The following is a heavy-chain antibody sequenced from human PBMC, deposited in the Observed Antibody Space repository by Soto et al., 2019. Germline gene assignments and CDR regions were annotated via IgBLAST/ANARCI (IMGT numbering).Heavy chain of an antibody. D-gene: IGHD3-22*01. Sequence: GGSLTLSCAASGFIFSSYSMNWVRQAPGKGLEWVSSITSSGTYIYYADSVKGRFTISRDNAKNTLYLQMNSLRAEDTAVYYCARAYYDPHFDYWGQGTLVTVSS. CDR1: GFIFSSYS. V-gene: IGHV3-21*01. CDR2: ITSSGTYI. J-gene: IGHJ4*02. CDR3: ARAYYDPHFDY.